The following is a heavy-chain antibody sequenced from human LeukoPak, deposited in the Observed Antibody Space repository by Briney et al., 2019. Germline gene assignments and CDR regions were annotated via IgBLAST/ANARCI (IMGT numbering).Heavy chain of an antibody. CDR2: ISYGGTNK. CDR3: ARDGLFGVTTSYSVVDY. J-gene: IGHJ4*02. D-gene: IGHD4-17*01. CDR1: GFTFSSYA. V-gene: IGHV3-30*04. Sequence: GGSLRLSCAASGFTFSSYAMHWVRQAPGKGLEWVAVISYGGTNKYYADSVKGRFTISRDNSKNTLYLQMNSLGAEDTAVYYCARDGLFGVTTSYSVVDYWGQGTLVTVSS.